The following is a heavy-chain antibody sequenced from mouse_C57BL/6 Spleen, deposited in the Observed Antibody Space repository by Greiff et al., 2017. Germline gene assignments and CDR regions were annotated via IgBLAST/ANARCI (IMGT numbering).Heavy chain of an antibody. D-gene: IGHD3-3*01. V-gene: IGHV5-6*02. J-gene: IGHJ2*01. CDR1: GFTFSSSG. CDR3: ARCEQLVLHLEY. Sequence: DVKLVESGGDLVKPGGSLTLSCAASGFTFSSSGLSWVRQTPDHGLEWVATISSGGSYTYYPDRVKGRFTISRDIAKNTLYLQLSSLKSAGTAMYTCARCEQLVLHLEYWGEVTTLTV. CDR2: ISSGGSYT.